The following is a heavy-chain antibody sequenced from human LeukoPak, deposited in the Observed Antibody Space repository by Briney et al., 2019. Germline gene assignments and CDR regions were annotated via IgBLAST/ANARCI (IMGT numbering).Heavy chain of an antibody. D-gene: IGHD6-19*01. CDR3: ARRVAVTGIYCFDH. J-gene: IGHJ4*02. Sequence: SETLSLTCTVSGGSISTYYWSWIRQPPGKGLEWIGYVYYSGATNYNPSLKSRVTISLDTSKNRFSLRLTSVTAADTAVYYCARRVAVTGIYCFDHWGQGTPVTVSS. CDR1: GGSISTYY. CDR2: VYYSGAT. V-gene: IGHV4-59*08.